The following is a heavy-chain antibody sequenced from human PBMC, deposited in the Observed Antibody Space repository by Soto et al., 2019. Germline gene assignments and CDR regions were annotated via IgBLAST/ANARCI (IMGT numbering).Heavy chain of an antibody. J-gene: IGHJ4*02. Sequence: QEQLVESGGGVVQPGTSLRLSCAVPGGIFHGYGMHWVRQAPGKGLEWVAIIRFDGSNEEYADSVKGRFTISRDNSKNTLYLQMNPLGAEDTAVYYCARDGIGGTVFRGYLDYWGRGTVVTDSS. CDR1: GGIFHGYG. CDR3: ARDGIGGTVFRGYLDY. D-gene: IGHD1-7*01. CDR2: IRFDGSNE. V-gene: IGHV3-33*01.